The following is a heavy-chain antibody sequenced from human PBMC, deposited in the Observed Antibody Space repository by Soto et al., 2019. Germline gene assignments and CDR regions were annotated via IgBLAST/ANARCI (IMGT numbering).Heavy chain of an antibody. J-gene: IGHJ2*01. D-gene: IGHD2-15*01. CDR1: GFTFSSYA. V-gene: IGHV3-23*01. CDR2: ISGSGDST. Sequence: EVQLLESGGGLVQPGGSLRLSCAASGFTFSSYAMSWVRQAPGKGLEWVSAISGSGDSTYYADSVKGRFTISRDNSKNTQYLQMKSRSAEDTDVYYCETRTVVWDCDLWGRGTLVTVSS. CDR3: ETRTVVWDCDL.